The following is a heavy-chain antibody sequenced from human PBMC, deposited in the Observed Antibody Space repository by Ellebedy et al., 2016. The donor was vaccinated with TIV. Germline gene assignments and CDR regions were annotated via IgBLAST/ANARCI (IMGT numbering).Heavy chain of an antibody. CDR2: IRSKANSYAT. Sequence: GESLKISXAASGFTFSGSAMHWVRQASGKGLEWVGRIRSKANSYATAYAASVKGRFTISRDDSKNTAYLQMNSLKTEDTAVYYCTRPTYYYDSSWGQGTLVTVSS. J-gene: IGHJ4*02. CDR1: GFTFSGSA. CDR3: TRPTYYYDSS. V-gene: IGHV3-73*01. D-gene: IGHD3-22*01.